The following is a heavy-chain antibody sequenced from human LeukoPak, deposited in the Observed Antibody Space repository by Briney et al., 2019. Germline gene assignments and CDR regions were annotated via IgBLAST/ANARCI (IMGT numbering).Heavy chain of an antibody. J-gene: IGHJ4*02. Sequence: PGGSPRLSCAASGFTFSSYWMSWVRQAPGKGLEWVANIKQDGSEKYYVDSVKGRFTISRDNAKNSLYLQMNSLRAEDTAVYYCARDLDVDIVATTLHYWGQGTLVTVSS. V-gene: IGHV3-7*01. CDR1: GFTFSSYW. CDR3: ARDLDVDIVATTLHY. D-gene: IGHD5-12*01. CDR2: IKQDGSEK.